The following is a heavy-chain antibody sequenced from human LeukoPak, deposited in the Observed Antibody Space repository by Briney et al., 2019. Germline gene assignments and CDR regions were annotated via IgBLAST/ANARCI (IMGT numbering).Heavy chain of an antibody. V-gene: IGHV4-59*12. CDR1: GGSISSYY. CDR3: ARDAPYCSSTSCHPHY. J-gene: IGHJ4*02. CDR2: IYHSGST. D-gene: IGHD2-2*01. Sequence: SETLSLTCTVSGGSISSYYWSWIRQPPGKGLEWIGYIYHSGSTYYNPSLKSRVTISVDRSKNQFSLKLSSVTAADTAVYYCARDAPYCSSTSCHPHYWGQGTLVTVSS.